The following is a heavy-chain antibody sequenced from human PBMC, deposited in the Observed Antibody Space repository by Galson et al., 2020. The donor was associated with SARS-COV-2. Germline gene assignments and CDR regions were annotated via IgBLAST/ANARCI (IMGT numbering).Heavy chain of an antibody. CDR2: INPNSGGT. D-gene: IGHD3-10*01. V-gene: IGHV1-2*02. Sequence: ASVKVSCKASGYTFTGYYMHWVRQAPGQGLEWMGWINPNSGGTNYAQKFQGRVTMTRDTSISTAYMELSRLRSDDTAVYYCARSEWFGEPGDYWGQGTLVTVSS. CDR1: GYTFTGYY. J-gene: IGHJ4*02. CDR3: ARSEWFGEPGDY.